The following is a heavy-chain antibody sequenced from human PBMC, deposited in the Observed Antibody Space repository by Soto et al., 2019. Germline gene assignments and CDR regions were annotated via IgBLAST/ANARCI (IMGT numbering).Heavy chain of an antibody. Sequence: QLQLRESGPGLVKPSETLSLTCTVSGGSTTSSTNYWGWLRQPPGKGLEWIGSTSYTGSTSYHTSPASRVTISVDTSKNQFSLKLSSLTAADTAVDYCSSHPTHCEIMVYATHFFDHWGQGTLVTVSS. J-gene: IGHJ4*02. CDR2: TSYTGST. D-gene: IGHD2-8*01. V-gene: IGHV4-39*01. CDR3: SSHPTHCEIMVYATHFFDH. CDR1: GGSTTSSTNY.